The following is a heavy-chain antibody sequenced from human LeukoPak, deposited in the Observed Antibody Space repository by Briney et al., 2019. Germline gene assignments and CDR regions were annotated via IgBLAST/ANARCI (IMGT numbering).Heavy chain of an antibody. CDR1: GFTFSSYS. D-gene: IGHD6-19*01. V-gene: IGHV3-21*01. CDR2: ISSSSSYI. J-gene: IGHJ2*01. Sequence: GGSLRLSCAASGFTFSSYSMNWVRQAPGKGLEWVSSISSSSSYIYYADSVKGRFTISRDNAKNSLYLQMNNLRAEDTAVYYCARDSRQWLVDWYFDLWGRGTLVTVSS. CDR3: ARDSRQWLVDWYFDL.